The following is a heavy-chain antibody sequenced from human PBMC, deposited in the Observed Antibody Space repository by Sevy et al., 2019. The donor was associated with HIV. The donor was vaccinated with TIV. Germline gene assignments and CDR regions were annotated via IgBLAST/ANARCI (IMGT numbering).Heavy chain of an antibody. Sequence: GGSLRLSCAASGFTFSSYGMYWVRQAPGKGLEWVAVISYDGSNKYYADSVKGRFTISRDNSKNTLYLQMNSLRAEDTAVYYCARPPATDDWYFDLWGRGTLVTVSS. CDR2: ISYDGSNK. J-gene: IGHJ2*01. CDR1: GFTFSSYG. V-gene: IGHV3-30*03. CDR3: ARPPATDDWYFDL.